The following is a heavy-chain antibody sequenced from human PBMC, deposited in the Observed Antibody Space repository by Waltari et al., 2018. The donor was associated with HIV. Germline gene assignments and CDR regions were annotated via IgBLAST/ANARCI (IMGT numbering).Heavy chain of an antibody. CDR1: AFTFSSHR. CDR3: ARDFWGGYYYGMDV. D-gene: IGHD3-16*01. CDR2: ISSSSSYI. Sequence: EVQLVESGGGLVKPGGSLRLSCAASAFTFSSHRMNWVRQAPGKGLEWVSSISSSSSYIYYADSVKCRFTISRDNAKNSLYLQMNSLRAEDTAVYYCARDFWGGYYYGMDVWGQGTTVTVSS. J-gene: IGHJ6*02. V-gene: IGHV3-21*01.